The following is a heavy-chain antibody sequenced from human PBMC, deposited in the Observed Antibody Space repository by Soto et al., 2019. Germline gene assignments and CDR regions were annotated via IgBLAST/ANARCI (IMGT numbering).Heavy chain of an antibody. CDR1: GFSLRTRGMC. J-gene: IGHJ4*02. V-gene: IGHV2-70*01. CDR2: IDWDDDK. D-gene: IGHD3-9*01. CDR3: ARIDYDILTGYYGAVAY. Sequence: SGPTLVNPTQTLTLTCTFSGFSLRTRGMCVSWIRQPPGKALEWLALIDWDDDKYYSTSLKTRLTISKDTSKNQVVLTITNMDPVDTATYYCARIDYDILTGYYGAVAYWGQGTLVTVSS.